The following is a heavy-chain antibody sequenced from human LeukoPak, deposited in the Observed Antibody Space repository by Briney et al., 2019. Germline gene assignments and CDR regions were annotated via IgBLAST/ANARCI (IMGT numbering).Heavy chain of an antibody. Sequence: GGSLRLSCAASGFTFSHFAIHWVRQAPDKGLEWVAVISYDGKKNCYADSVKGRFTLTRDDSANTLSLQMNSLRAEDTAVYYCVRGSKIRGVIPEGEFDYWGQGTLVTVSS. CDR2: ISYDGKKN. CDR1: GFTFSHFA. D-gene: IGHD3-10*01. J-gene: IGHJ4*02. CDR3: VRGSKIRGVIPEGEFDY. V-gene: IGHV3-30*03.